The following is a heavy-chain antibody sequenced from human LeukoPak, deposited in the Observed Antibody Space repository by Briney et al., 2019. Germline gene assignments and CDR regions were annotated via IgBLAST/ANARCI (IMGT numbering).Heavy chain of an antibody. CDR2: IHPGDSNN. V-gene: IGHV5-51*01. CDR3: ARQTPGQYGMDV. J-gene: IGHJ6*02. Sequence: GESLKISCKGSGYTFTSYWIGWVRQMPGEGLEWMGIIHPGDSNNRYGPSFQGQVTISADKSIGTAYLQWSSLKASDTAAYYCARQTPGQYGMDVWGQGTTVTVSS. CDR1: GYTFTSYW.